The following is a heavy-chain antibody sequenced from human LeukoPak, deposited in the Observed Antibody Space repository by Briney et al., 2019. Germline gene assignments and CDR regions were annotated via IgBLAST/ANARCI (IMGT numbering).Heavy chain of an antibody. CDR2: IRSGVGVE. Sequence: PGGSLRLSCAASGFPVSTYTMNWIRQAPGKGLEWVSHIRSGVGVEYYADSVKGRFTISRDNAKNSLHLQMNRLRDEDTAVYYCARYFGDPQGMDVWGQGTTVTVSS. CDR3: ARYFGDPQGMDV. J-gene: IGHJ6*02. D-gene: IGHD3-10*01. CDR1: GFPVSTYT. V-gene: IGHV3-48*02.